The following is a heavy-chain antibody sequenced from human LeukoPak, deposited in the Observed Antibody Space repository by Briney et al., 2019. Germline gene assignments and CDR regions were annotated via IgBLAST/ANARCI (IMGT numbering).Heavy chain of an antibody. Sequence: PSETLSLTCTVSGGSISSSSYYWGWIRQPPGKGLEWIGSIYYSGSTYYNPSLKSRVTISVDTSKNQFSLKLSSVTAADTAVYCCAMSYSSGYYTPPDTNDYWGQGTLVTVSS. CDR2: IYYSGST. D-gene: IGHD3-22*01. CDR1: GGSISSSSYY. CDR3: AMSYSSGYYTPPDTNDY. V-gene: IGHV4-39*01. J-gene: IGHJ4*02.